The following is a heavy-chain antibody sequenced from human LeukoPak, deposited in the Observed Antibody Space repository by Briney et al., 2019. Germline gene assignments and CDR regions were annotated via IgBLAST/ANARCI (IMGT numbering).Heavy chain of an antibody. V-gene: IGHV4-34*01. CDR2: INHSGST. D-gene: IGHD6-19*01. CDR3: ASREQWLFRSDAFDI. CDR1: GGSFSGYY. J-gene: IGHJ3*02. Sequence: SETLSLTCAVYGGSFSGYYWSWIRQPPGKGLEWIGEINHSGSTNYNPSLKSRVTISVDTSKNQFSLKLSSVTAADTAVYYCASREQWLFRSDAFDIWGQGTMVTVSS.